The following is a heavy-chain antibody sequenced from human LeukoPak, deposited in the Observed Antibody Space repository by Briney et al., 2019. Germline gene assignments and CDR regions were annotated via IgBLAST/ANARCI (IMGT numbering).Heavy chain of an antibody. D-gene: IGHD5-18*01. V-gene: IGHV1-2*02. Sequence: ASVKVSCKATGDTFTGYYMHLVRQAPGQGLEWMGWINPNSGGTNYAQKFQGRVTMTRDTSISTAYMELSRLRSDDTAVYYCARGGYSYEYYYYGMDVWGQGTTVTVSS. J-gene: IGHJ6*02. CDR2: INPNSGGT. CDR3: ARGGYSYEYYYYGMDV. CDR1: GDTFTGYY.